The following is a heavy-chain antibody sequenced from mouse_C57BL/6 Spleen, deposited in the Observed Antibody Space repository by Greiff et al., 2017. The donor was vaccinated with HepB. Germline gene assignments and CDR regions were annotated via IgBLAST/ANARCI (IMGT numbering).Heavy chain of an antibody. J-gene: IGHJ1*03. D-gene: IGHD2-4*01. CDR2: ISYSGST. Sequence: EVQRVESGPGMVKPSQSLSLTCTVTGYSITSGYDWHWIRHFPGNKLEWMGYISYSGSTNYNPSLKSRISITHDTSKNHFFLKLNSVTTEDTATYYCAVRGYDYSHWYFDVWGTGTTVTVSS. V-gene: IGHV3-1*01. CDR1: GYSITSGYD. CDR3: AVRGYDYSHWYFDV.